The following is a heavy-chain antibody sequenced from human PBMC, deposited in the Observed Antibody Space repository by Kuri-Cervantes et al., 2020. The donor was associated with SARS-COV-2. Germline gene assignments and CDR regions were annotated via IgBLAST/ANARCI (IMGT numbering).Heavy chain of an antibody. CDR3: AKDRAGVHDF. J-gene: IGHJ4*02. V-gene: IGHV3-30*18. CDR2: ISYDGKNK. CDR1: GFTFSSYG. Sequence: LSLTCAASGFTFSSYGMHWVRQAPGKGLEWVAVISYDGKNKKCMASGKGRFTISRDNSQNTLHLQMKSLRDEDTAIYYCAKDRAGVHDFWGQGTLVTVSS. D-gene: IGHD2-21*01.